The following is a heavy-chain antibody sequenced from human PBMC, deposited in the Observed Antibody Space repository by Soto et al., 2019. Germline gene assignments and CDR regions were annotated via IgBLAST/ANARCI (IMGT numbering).Heavy chain of an antibody. V-gene: IGHV3-23*01. CDR2: ISDSGVST. CDR3: AKDRYWSGGSCSDFDY. D-gene: IGHD2-15*01. Sequence: EVQLLESGGGLVQPGGSLRLSCAASGFTFSNYAMSWVRQAPGKGLEWVSGISDSGVSTYYADSVKGRFTISRDNSKNTLYLQMNSLRAEDTAVYHCAKDRYWSGGSCSDFDYWGQGTLVTVSS. CDR1: GFTFSNYA. J-gene: IGHJ4*02.